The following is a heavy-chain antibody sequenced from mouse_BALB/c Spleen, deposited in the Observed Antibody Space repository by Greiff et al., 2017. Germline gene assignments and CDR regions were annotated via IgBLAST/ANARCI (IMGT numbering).Heavy chain of an antibody. CDR2: ISYDGSN. CDR1: GYSITSGYY. V-gene: IGHV3-6*02. CDR3: ARDGGGAMDY. J-gene: IGHJ4*01. Sequence: EVQLVESGPGLVKPSQSLSLTCSVTGYSITSGYYWNWIRQFPGNKLEWMGYISYDGSNNYNPSLKNRISITRDTSKNQFFLKLNSVTTEDTAIYYCARDGGGAMDYWGQGTSVTVSS.